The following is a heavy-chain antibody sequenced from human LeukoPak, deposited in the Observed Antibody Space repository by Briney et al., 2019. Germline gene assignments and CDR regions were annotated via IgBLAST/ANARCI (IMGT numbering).Heavy chain of an antibody. J-gene: IGHJ3*02. D-gene: IGHD7-27*01. V-gene: IGHV3-66*01. CDR1: GFTVSSNY. Sequence: PGGSLRLSCAASGFTVSSNYMSWVRQAPGRGLEWVSVIYSGGSTYYADSVKGRFTISRDNSKNTLYLQMNSLRAEDTAVYYCARDALLGGGAFDIWGQGTMVTVSS. CDR2: IYSGGST. CDR3: ARDALLGGGAFDI.